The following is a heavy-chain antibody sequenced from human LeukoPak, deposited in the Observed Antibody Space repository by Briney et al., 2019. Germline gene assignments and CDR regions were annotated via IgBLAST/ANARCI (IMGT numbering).Heavy chain of an antibody. CDR2: SSSSSSYI. CDR3: ARDPATYYYDSSGTTKDY. J-gene: IGHJ4*02. D-gene: IGHD3-22*01. V-gene: IGHV3-21*01. CDR1: GFTFSSYS. Sequence: GGSPRLSCAASGFTFSSYSMNWVRQAPGKGLELVSSSSSSSSYIYYADSVKGRFTISRDNAKNSLYLQMNSLRAEDTAVYYCARDPATYYYDSSGTTKDYWGQGTLVTVSS.